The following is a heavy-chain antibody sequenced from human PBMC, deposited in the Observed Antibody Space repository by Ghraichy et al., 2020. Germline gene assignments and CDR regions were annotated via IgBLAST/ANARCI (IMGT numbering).Heavy chain of an antibody. D-gene: IGHD4-11*01. J-gene: IGHJ4*02. V-gene: IGHV3-33*01. Sequence: GESLNISCAASGFTFSTYGMHWVRQAPDKGLEWVAVIWYDGNKKYYADSVKGRFTISRDNSKNTLYLQLSSLRVEDTALYYCVRGPGSAVTISFFDYWGQGALVTVSS. CDR1: GFTFSTYG. CDR3: VRGPGSAVTISFFDY. CDR2: IWYDGNKK.